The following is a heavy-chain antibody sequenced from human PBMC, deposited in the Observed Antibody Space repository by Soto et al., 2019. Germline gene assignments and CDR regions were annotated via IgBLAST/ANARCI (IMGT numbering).Heavy chain of an antibody. J-gene: IGHJ4*02. V-gene: IGHV4-34*01. CDR3: ARGGDYGDNDYFDY. CDR2: INHSGST. Sequence: QVQLQQWGAGLLKPSETLSLTCAVYGGSFSGYYWSWIRQPPGKGLEWIGEINHSGSTNYNPSLKSRVTISVDTSKKQFSLKLSSVTAADTAVYYCARGGDYGDNDYFDYWGQGTLVTVSS. D-gene: IGHD4-17*01. CDR1: GGSFSGYY.